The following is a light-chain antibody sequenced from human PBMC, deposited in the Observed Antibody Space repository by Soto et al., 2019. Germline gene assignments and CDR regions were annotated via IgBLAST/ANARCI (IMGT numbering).Light chain of an antibody. Sequence: QSVLTQPPSVSAAPGQKVTISCSGSSSNIGNNYVSWYQQLPGTAPKLLIYDNNKRPSGIPDRFSGSKSGTSATLGITGLQTGDEADYYCGTWDSRLSPYVFGTGTKLTVL. CDR1: SSNIGNNY. J-gene: IGLJ1*01. CDR2: DNN. V-gene: IGLV1-51*01. CDR3: GTWDSRLSPYV.